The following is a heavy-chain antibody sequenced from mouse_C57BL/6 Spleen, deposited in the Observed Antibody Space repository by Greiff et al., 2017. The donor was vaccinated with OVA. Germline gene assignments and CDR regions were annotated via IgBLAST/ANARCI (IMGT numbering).Heavy chain of an antibody. V-gene: IGHV1-39*01. D-gene: IGHD1-1*01. J-gene: IGHJ4*01. Sequence: VHVKQSGPELVKPGASVKISCKASGYSFTDYNMNWVKQSNGKSLEWIGVINPNYGTTSYNQKFKGKATLTVDQSSSTAYMQLNSLTSEDSAVYYCARPHYGSSYGYYAMDYWGQGTSVTVSS. CDR3: ARPHYGSSYGYYAMDY. CDR1: GYSFTDYN. CDR2: INPNYGTT.